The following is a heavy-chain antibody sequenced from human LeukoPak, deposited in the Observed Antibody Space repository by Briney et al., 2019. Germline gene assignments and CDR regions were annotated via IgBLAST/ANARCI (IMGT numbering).Heavy chain of an antibody. D-gene: IGHD6-19*01. CDR1: GFTFSSYW. V-gene: IGHV3-7*01. Sequence: GGSLRLSCAASGFTFSSYWMSWVRQAPGKGLEWVANIKQDGSEKYYVDSVKGRFTISRDNAKNSLYLQMNSLRAEDTAVYYCARGSLPGIAVAGSWDYWGQGTLVTVSS. J-gene: IGHJ4*02. CDR2: IKQDGSEK. CDR3: ARGSLPGIAVAGSWDY.